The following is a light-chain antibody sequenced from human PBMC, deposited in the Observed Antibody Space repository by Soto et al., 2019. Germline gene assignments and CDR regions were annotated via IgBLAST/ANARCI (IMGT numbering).Light chain of an antibody. Sequence: QSALTQPASVSGSPGQSITISCTGTSSDVGGYNYVSWYQQHPGKDPKLMIYDVSNRPSGVSHRFSGSKSGNTASLTISGLQDEDEEDYYCSSSKGGSTMVFGGGTKLTVL. V-gene: IGLV2-14*01. J-gene: IGLJ2*01. CDR2: DVS. CDR3: SSSKGGSTMV. CDR1: SSDVGGYNY.